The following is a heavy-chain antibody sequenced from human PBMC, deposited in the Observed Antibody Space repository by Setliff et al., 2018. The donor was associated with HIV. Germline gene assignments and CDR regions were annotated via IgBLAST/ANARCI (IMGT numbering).Heavy chain of an antibody. D-gene: IGHD3-10*01. V-gene: IGHV3-48*03. J-gene: IGHJ4*02. CDR2: ISSSGSPI. Sequence: GGSLRLSCAASGFTFSSYEMNWVRQAPGKGLEWVSYISSSGSPIYYADSVKGRFTASRDNSKNAFYLQMNSLRDGDTALYYCGKGPTGSGSSYVDYWGQGTLVTVSS. CDR3: GKGPTGSGSSYVDY. CDR1: GFTFSSYE.